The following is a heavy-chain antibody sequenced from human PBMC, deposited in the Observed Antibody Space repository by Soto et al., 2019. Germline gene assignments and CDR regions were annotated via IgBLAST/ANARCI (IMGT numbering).Heavy chain of an antibody. CDR1: GSTFDDNG. CDR2: INRNGGST. J-gene: IGHJ5*02. Sequence: EVQLAESGGGVVRPGGSLRLSCAASGSTFDDNGMSWVRQAPGKGLEWVSGINRNGGSTGYADSVKGRFTISRDNAKNTLYLQMNSLRAEDTALYYCAISVGATNWFDPWGQGTLVTVSS. V-gene: IGHV3-20*04. D-gene: IGHD1-26*01. CDR3: AISVGATNWFDP.